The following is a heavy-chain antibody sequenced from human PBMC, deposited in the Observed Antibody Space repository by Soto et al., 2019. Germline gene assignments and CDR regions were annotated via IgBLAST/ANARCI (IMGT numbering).Heavy chain of an antibody. J-gene: IGHJ3*02. CDR2: ISSSSSYI. V-gene: IGHV3-21*01. CDR3: ARDYVVVAAQGAFDI. Sequence: PGGSLKISCAACGLTFSSYGMTWLRQATGKGLEWVSSISSSSSYIYYADSVKGRFTISRDNAKNSLYLQMNSLRAEDTAVYYCARDYVVVAAQGAFDIWGQGTMVTVSS. CDR1: GLTFSSYG. D-gene: IGHD2-15*01.